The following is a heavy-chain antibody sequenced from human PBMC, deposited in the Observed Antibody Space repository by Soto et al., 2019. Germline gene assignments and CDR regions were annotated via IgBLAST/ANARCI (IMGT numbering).Heavy chain of an antibody. CDR3: VGEVGFQLIY. D-gene: IGHD1-26*01. V-gene: IGHV3-48*01. CDR1: GFTFSTHS. J-gene: IGHJ4*02. CDR2: ITSSSVTM. Sequence: EVQLVESGGGLVQPGGSLRLSCAASGFTFSTHSMNWVRQAPGKGLEWISYITSSSVTMYADSVKGRFTISRDNDKNSLYLQMNSLRVEETAVYFCVGEVGFQLIYWGQGTLVTVSS.